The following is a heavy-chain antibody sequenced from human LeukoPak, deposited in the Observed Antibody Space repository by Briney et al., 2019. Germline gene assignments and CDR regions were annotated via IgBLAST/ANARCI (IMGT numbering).Heavy chain of an antibody. J-gene: IGHJ6*03. CDR1: GGTFSSYA. D-gene: IGHD4-17*01. V-gene: IGHV1-69*13. CDR3: AGESVPTLGYYYYMDV. Sequence: GASVKVSCKASGGTFSSYAISWVRQAPGQGLEWMGGIIPIFGTANYAQKFQGRVTITADESTSTAYMELSSLRSEDTAVYYCAGESVPTLGYYYYMDVWGKGTTVTISS. CDR2: IIPIFGTA.